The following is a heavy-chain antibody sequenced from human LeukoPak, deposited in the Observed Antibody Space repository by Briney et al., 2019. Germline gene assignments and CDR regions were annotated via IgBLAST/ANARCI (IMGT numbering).Heavy chain of an antibody. CDR2: IYYSGST. D-gene: IGHD6-13*01. Sequence: SETLSLTCTVSGGSISGYYWSWIRQPPGKGLEWIGYIYYSGSTYYNPSLKSRVTISVDTSKNQFSLKLSSVTAADTAVYYCARAIIAAAGTGFDYWGQGTLVTVSS. CDR1: GGSISGYY. J-gene: IGHJ4*02. CDR3: ARAIIAAAGTGFDY. V-gene: IGHV4-59*06.